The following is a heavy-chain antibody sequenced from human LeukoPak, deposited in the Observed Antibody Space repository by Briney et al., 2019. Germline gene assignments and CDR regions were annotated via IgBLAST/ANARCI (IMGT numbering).Heavy chain of an antibody. CDR3: VRSSWRYSNL. Sequence: ASVKVSCKASGYTFTDYGVSCVRQAPGQGLEWMGWISAYDGKTKFDPKVQDRVTLTIDTSATTAFMDLRSLRFDDTAVYYCVRSSWRYSNLWGQGTLVIVSS. V-gene: IGHV1-18*01. CDR1: GYTFTDYG. J-gene: IGHJ5*02. D-gene: IGHD3-3*01. CDR2: ISAYDGKT.